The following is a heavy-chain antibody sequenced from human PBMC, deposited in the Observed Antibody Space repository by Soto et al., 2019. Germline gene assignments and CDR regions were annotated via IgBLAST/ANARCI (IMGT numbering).Heavy chain of an antibody. J-gene: IGHJ6*02. CDR1: GFTFSSYD. D-gene: IGHD6-13*01. CDR3: AGSLYLRGLAAGGPGGYGIDV. CDR2: IGTAGDT. Sequence: EVQLVESGGGLVQPGGSLRLCCAASGFTFSSYDMHWVRQATGKGLEWVSAIGTAGDTYYPGSVKGRFTMSRENAKISLYLQMNSLRAEDTAVYYCAGSLYLRGLAAGGPGGYGIDVWGQGTTVTVSS. V-gene: IGHV3-13*01.